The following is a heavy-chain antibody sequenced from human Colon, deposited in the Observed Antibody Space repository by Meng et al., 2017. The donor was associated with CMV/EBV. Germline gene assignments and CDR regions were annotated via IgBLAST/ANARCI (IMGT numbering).Heavy chain of an antibody. CDR3: ARRRGGYSRFAPGNFDY. CDR1: YTFTSYD. V-gene: IGHV1-8*03. CDR2: MNPKTGNT. D-gene: IGHD5-12*01. Sequence: YTFTSYDINWVRQATGQGLEWIGWMNPKTGNTAYAQKFQGRVTITRDTSISTAYMEMSSLRSEDTAVYYCARRRGGYSRFAPGNFDYWGQGTLVTVSS. J-gene: IGHJ4*02.